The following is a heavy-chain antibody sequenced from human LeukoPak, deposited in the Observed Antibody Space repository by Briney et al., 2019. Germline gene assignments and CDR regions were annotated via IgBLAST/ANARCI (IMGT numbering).Heavy chain of an antibody. CDR1: GGSISGSY. V-gene: IGHV4-34*01. D-gene: IGHD3-22*01. CDR3: ARGPPYYYDGGGYYYFDY. CDR2: TNHSGRT. Sequence: SETLSLTCTVSGGSISGSYWSWIRQPPGKGLEWIGETNHSGRTNYNPSLKSRLTISVDTSKNQFSLTLNSVTAADTAVYYCARGPPYYYDGGGYYYFDYWGQGTLVTVSS. J-gene: IGHJ4*02.